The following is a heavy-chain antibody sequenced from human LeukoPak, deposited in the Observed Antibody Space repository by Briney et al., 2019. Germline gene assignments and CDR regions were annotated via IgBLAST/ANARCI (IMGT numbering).Heavy chain of an antibody. V-gene: IGHV3-21*01. Sequence: GGSLRVPCVGSGFIFSNFNMNWVRQAPGKGLEWVSSISSTGNYIHYADSVKGRFTISRNNAQKSLYLQMNSLRVEDSAVYYCARVSTGPVWGQGTLVTVSS. CDR3: ARVSTGPV. CDR1: GFIFSNFN. CDR2: ISSTGNYI. D-gene: IGHD1-1*01. J-gene: IGHJ4*02.